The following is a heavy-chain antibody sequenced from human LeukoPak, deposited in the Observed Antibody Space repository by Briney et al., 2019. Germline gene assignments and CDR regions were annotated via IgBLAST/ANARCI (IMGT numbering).Heavy chain of an antibody. CDR2: IFTSGST. D-gene: IGHD3-22*01. J-gene: IGHJ4*02. Sequence: SETLSLTCTVSGGSISSFYWSWIRQPAGKGLEWIGRIFTSGSTNYNPSLKSRVTMSVDTSKSQFSLRLSSVTAADTAVYYCARGRYYDTSGYYDYWGQGTLVTVSS. CDR3: ARGRYYDTSGYYDY. CDR1: GGSISSFY. V-gene: IGHV4-4*07.